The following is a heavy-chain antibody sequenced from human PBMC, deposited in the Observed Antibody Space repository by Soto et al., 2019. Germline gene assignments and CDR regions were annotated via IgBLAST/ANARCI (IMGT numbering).Heavy chain of an antibody. CDR2: IIPMFGTA. J-gene: IGHJ4*02. CDR1: GGTFSTYA. D-gene: IGHD5-12*01. Sequence: QVQLVQSGAEVKKPESSVKVSCKAPGGTFSTYAISWVRQAPGQGLEWMGGIIPMFGTANYAQRFQDRVTITANKSTNTVYMELSSLRYEDTAVYFCASGIQRWLRRINNGYSGWGQGTLVTVSS. CDR3: ASGIQRWLRRINNGYSG. V-gene: IGHV1-69*14.